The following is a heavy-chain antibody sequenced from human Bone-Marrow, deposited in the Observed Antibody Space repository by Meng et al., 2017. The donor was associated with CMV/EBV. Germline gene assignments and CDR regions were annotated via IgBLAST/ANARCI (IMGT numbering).Heavy chain of an antibody. J-gene: IGHJ4*02. CDR3: ARLPHVLRFLEWLPSRGYYFAY. V-gene: IGHV1-18*01. Sequence: ASVKVSCKASGYTFTSYGISWVRQAPGQGLEWMGWISAYNGNTNYAQKLQGRVTMTTDTSTSTAYMELRSLRSDDTAVYYCARLPHVLRFLEWLPSRGYYFAYWGQGTLVTVSS. CDR1: GYTFTSYG. D-gene: IGHD3-3*01. CDR2: ISAYNGNT.